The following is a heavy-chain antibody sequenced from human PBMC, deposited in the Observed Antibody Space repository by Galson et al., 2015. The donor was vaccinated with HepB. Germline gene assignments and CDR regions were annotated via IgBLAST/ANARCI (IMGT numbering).Heavy chain of an antibody. CDR1: GFTFSSYG. Sequence: SLRLSCAASGFTFSSYGMHWVRQAPGKGLEWVAVIWYDGSNKYYADSVKGRFTISRDNSKNTLYLQMNSLRAEDTAVYYCARDLGYYYGSGTPGYWGQGTLVTVSS. V-gene: IGHV3-33*01. CDR3: ARDLGYYYGSGTPGY. CDR2: IWYDGSNK. D-gene: IGHD3-10*01. J-gene: IGHJ4*02.